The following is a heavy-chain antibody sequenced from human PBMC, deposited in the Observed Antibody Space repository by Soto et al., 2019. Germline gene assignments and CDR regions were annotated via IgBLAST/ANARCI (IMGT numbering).Heavy chain of an antibody. CDR3: ARGQQPRDYFYYGLDV. D-gene: IGHD5-18*01. CDR1: GFTFSSYS. CDR2: ISSSSSYI. Sequence: GGSLRLSCAASGFTFSSYSMNWVRQAPGKGLEWVSSISSSSSYIYYADSVKGRFTISRDNAKNSLYLQMNSRRAEDTAVYYCARGQQPRDYFYYGLDVWGQGTTVTVSS. J-gene: IGHJ6*02. V-gene: IGHV3-21*01.